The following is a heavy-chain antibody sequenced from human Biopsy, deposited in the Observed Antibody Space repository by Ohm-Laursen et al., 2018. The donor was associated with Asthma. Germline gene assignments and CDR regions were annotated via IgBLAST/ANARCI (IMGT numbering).Heavy chain of an antibody. J-gene: IGHJ4*03. CDR2: VHSTGST. CDR3: ARATSTWSQSGPHYFDH. CDR1: PGSINDYY. D-gene: IGHD6-13*01. Sequence: GTLSLTCTVSPGSINDYYWNWIRQFPRKGLEWIGYVHSTGSTRFNPSLKSRLTISVDTSVDQVSLKLTSVTAADTAVYYCARATSTWSQSGPHYFDHWGQGTTVTVSP. V-gene: IGHV4-59*01.